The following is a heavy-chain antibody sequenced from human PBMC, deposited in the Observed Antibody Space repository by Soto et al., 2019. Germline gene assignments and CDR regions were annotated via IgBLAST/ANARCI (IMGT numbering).Heavy chain of an antibody. V-gene: IGHV3-66*04. CDR1: GVTVSSNY. CDR3: ARHGYNYGGGYFDY. CDR2: IYSGGST. J-gene: IGHJ4*02. Sequence: EVQLVESGGGLVQPGGSLRLSCAASGVTVSSNYMSWVHQAPGMGLEWVSVIYSGGSTYYADSVKGRFTISRDNSKNTLYLQMNSLRAEDTAVYYCARHGYNYGGGYFDYWGQGTLVTVSS. D-gene: IGHD5-18*01.